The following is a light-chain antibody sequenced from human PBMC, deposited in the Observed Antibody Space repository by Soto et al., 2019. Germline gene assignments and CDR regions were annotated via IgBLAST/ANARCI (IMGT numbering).Light chain of an antibody. CDR2: KAS. Sequence: DVVMTQSPLSLPVTLGQPASISCRSSRSLVYSDGNAYLNWFHQRPGQSPRRLIYKASNRDSGVPDRFSGSGSGTDFTLNINRVAAEDVGVYYCMQGTHWPPTFGRGTRVEIE. CDR3: MQGTHWPPT. J-gene: IGKJ1*01. V-gene: IGKV2-30*01. CDR1: RSLVYSDGNAY.